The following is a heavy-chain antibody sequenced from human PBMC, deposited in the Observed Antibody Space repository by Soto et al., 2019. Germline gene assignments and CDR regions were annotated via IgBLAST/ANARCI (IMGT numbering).Heavy chain of an antibody. J-gene: IGHJ4*02. CDR1: GFTFRSYA. Sequence: PGGSLRLSRAASGFTFRSYAIHWVRQAPGKGLEWVAVISRDGSNKYYVDSVKGRFTISRDNSKDTVYLQMNSLRDEDSAMFYCARSRSGAVADSFDFWGQGTLVTVSS. CDR2: ISRDGSNK. D-gene: IGHD3-10*01. CDR3: ARSRSGAVADSFDF. V-gene: IGHV3-30*04.